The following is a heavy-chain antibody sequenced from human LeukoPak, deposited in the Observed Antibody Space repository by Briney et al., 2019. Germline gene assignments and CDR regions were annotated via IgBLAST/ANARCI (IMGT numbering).Heavy chain of an antibody. D-gene: IGHD3-3*01. CDR3: ASGRITIFGVVDY. CDR2: IYYSGST. CDR1: GGSISSYY. J-gene: IGHJ4*02. Sequence: SETLSLTCTVSGGSISSYYWSWIRQPPGKGLEWIGYIYYSGSTNYNPSLKSRVTISVDTSKNQFSLKLSFVTAADTAVYYCASGRITIFGVVDYWGQGTLVTVSS. V-gene: IGHV4-59*01.